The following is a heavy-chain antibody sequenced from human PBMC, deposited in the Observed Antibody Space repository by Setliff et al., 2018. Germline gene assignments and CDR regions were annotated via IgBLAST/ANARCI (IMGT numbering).Heavy chain of an antibody. J-gene: IGHJ6*03. D-gene: IGHD6-6*01. CDR2: VIPIFGTT. V-gene: IGHV1-69*05. CDR3: VREGVDRRSSTDYRYYMDV. Sequence: ASVKVSCKASGGTFNNYLISWVRQAPGQGLEWMGGVIPIFGTTEYAQKFQGRLTIITDESTNTAFMQLSSLRSDDTAVYYCVREGVDRRSSTDYRYYMDVWGKGTTVTVSS. CDR1: GGTFNNYL.